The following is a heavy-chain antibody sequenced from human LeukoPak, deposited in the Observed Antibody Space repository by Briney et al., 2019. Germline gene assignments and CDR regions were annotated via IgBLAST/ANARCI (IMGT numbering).Heavy chain of an antibody. V-gene: IGHV1-69*13. D-gene: IGHD3-22*01. J-gene: IGHJ5*02. Sequence: GASVKVSCKASGGTFSSYAISWVRQAPGQGLEWMGGIIPIFGTANYAQKFQGRVTITADESTSTAYMELSSLRSEDTAVYYCASARKVLFTYEEEGVFDPWGQGTLVTVSS. CDR3: ASARKVLFTYEEEGVFDP. CDR1: GGTFSSYA. CDR2: IIPIFGTA.